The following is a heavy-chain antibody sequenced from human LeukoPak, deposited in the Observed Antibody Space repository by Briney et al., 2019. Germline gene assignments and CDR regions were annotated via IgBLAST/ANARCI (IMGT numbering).Heavy chain of an antibody. CDR2: IYHSGST. CDR1: GYSISSGYY. V-gene: IGHV4-38-2*02. J-gene: IGHJ4*02. CDR3: ARGGPYYYGSGSYYGFDY. D-gene: IGHD3-10*01. Sequence: PSETLSLTCTVSGYSISSGYYWGWLRQPPGKGLEWIGSIYHSGSTYYNPSLKSRVTISVDTSKNQFSLKVNSVTAADTAVYYCARGGPYYYGSGSYYGFDYWGRGTLVTVSS.